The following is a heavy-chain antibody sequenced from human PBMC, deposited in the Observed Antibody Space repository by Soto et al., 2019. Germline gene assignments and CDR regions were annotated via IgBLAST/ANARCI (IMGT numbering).Heavy chain of an antibody. V-gene: IGHV3-30*18. J-gene: IGHJ4*02. Sequence: QVQLVESGGGVVQPGRSLRLSCVASGFTFSSYGMHWVRQAPGKGLEWVAVISYDGSNKYYADSVKGRFTISRDNSKNTLYLQMNSLRAEDTAVYYCAKDTSGGYCGGDCYLDYWGQGTLVTVSS. CDR1: GFTFSSYG. CDR2: ISYDGSNK. CDR3: AKDTSGGYCGGDCYLDY. D-gene: IGHD2-21*02.